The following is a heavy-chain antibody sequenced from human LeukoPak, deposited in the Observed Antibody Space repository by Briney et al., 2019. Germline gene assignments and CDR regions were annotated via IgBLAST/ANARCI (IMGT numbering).Heavy chain of an antibody. V-gene: IGHV3-13*01. CDR3: TRGGRDGFDI. Sequence: GGSLRLSCAASGFTFSSYDMHWVRQATGKGLEWVSAIGTAGDTYYSGSVKGRFIISRENAKSSLYLQMNSLGVGDTALYYCTRGGRDGFDIWGQGTMVTVSS. J-gene: IGHJ3*02. CDR1: GFTFSSYD. CDR2: IGTAGDT. D-gene: IGHD2-15*01.